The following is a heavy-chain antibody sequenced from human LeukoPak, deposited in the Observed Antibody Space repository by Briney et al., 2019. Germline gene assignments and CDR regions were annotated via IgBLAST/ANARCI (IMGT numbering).Heavy chain of an antibody. CDR2: ISLNGDTT. CDR3: AQGYSSGWFPY. D-gene: IGHD6-19*01. V-gene: IGHV3-23*01. CDR1: GFSVTSYG. Sequence: GGSLRLSCPVSGFSVTSYGMSWVRQAPGKGLEWISAISLNGDTTYYADSVKGRFIISRDNSENKLYLQMNSLRTEDTAVYYCAQGYSSGWFPYWGQGSLVSVSS. J-gene: IGHJ4*02.